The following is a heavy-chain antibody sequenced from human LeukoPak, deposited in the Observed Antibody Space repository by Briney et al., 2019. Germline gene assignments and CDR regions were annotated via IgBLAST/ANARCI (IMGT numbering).Heavy chain of an antibody. D-gene: IGHD2-15*01. CDR1: GFTFSTSW. V-gene: IGHV3-7*01. Sequence: PGGSLRLSCEVSGFTFSTSWMSGVRKAPGKGLEWVAKIKQDGSETQYVDSVKGRFTISRDNAKNSLNLQMSRLRAEDTAVYHCARGGWTPDYWGPGTLVTVSS. J-gene: IGHJ4*02. CDR3: ARGGWTPDY. CDR2: IKQDGSET.